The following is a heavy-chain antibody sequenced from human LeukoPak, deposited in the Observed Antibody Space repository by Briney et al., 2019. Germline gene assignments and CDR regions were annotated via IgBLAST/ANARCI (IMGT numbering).Heavy chain of an antibody. CDR1: GFVFTSYG. CDR3: ARELHVERDDY. Sequence: ASVKVSCKASGFVFTSYGFTWVQQAPGQGLEWMGWVSANDGKTHYSEKHQGRVTMSTDTVTSTAYMELRSLRSDDTAVYYCARELHVERDDYWGQGTLVTVSS. V-gene: IGHV1-18*01. J-gene: IGHJ4*02. CDR2: VSANDGKT. D-gene: IGHD1-1*01.